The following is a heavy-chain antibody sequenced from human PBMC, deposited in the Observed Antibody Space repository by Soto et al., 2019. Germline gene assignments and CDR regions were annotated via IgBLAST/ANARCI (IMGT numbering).Heavy chain of an antibody. V-gene: IGHV3-30*18. CDR2: ISYDGSNK. CDR1: GFTFSSYG. CDR3: AKDLVYPYYFDY. J-gene: IGHJ4*02. D-gene: IGHD3-16*01. Sequence: PGGSLRLSCAASGFTFSSYGMHWVRQAPGKGLEWVAVISYDGSNKFYADSVKGRFTISRDNSKNTLYLQMNSLRAEDTAVYYCAKDLVYPYYFDYWGQGTLVTVS.